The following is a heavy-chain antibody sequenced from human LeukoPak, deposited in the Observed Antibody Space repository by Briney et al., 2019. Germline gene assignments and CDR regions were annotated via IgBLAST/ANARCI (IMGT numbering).Heavy chain of an antibody. CDR3: ARNSTYYDILTGYYRYYGMDV. V-gene: IGHV4-59*08. J-gene: IGHJ6*02. CDR1: GGSISNYY. D-gene: IGHD3-9*01. CDR2: IYYSGST. Sequence: SETLSLTCTVSGGSISNYYWSWIRQPPGKGLEWVGYIYYSGSTNYNPSLKSRVTISVDTSKNQFSLKLSSVTAADTAVYYCARNSTYYDILTGYYRYYGMDVWGQGTTVTVSS.